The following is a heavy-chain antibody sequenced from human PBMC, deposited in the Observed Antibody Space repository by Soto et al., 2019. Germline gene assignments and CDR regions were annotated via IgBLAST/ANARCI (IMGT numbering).Heavy chain of an antibody. Sequence: QVQLVESGGGVVQPGKSLTLSCAASGFSLSSYSVNWVRQAPGKGLEWVAIMSFDGSNKFYGDSVKGRFTISRDSPKNTVYLQMTSLRTEDTAVYYCARDHSPELVVDAFDMWGQGTTVTVSS. CDR2: MSFDGSNK. D-gene: IGHD1-7*01. V-gene: IGHV3-30-3*01. J-gene: IGHJ3*02. CDR3: ARDHSPELVVDAFDM. CDR1: GFSLSSYS.